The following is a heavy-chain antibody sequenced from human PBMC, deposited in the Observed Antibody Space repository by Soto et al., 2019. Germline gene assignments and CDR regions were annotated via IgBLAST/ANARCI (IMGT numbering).Heavy chain of an antibody. D-gene: IGHD1-26*01. V-gene: IGHV4-59*01. CDR1: GGSISSYY. J-gene: IGHJ4*02. CDR2: IYYSGST. Sequence: ASETLSLTCTVSGGSISSYYWSWIRQPPGKGLEWIGYIYYSGSTNYNPSLKSRVTISVDTSKNQFSLKLSSVTAADTAVYYCARDLGNYFDYWGQGTLVTVSS. CDR3: ARDLGNYFDY.